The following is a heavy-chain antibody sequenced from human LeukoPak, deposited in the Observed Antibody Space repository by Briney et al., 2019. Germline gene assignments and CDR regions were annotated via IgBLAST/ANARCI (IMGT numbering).Heavy chain of an antibody. Sequence: SETLSLTCSVSGDSSSNYSWSWIRQPPGKGLEWIGYIYYSGSTNYNPSLKSRVTISVDTSKKELSLRLSSVTAADTAVYSCARRHGSGDWFDPWGQGTLVTVSS. D-gene: IGHD3-10*01. CDR2: IYYSGST. J-gene: IGHJ5*02. CDR1: GDSSSNYS. V-gene: IGHV4-59*08. CDR3: ARRHGSGDWFDP.